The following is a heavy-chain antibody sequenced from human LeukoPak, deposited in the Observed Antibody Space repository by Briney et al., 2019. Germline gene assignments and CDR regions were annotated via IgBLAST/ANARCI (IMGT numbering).Heavy chain of an antibody. V-gene: IGHV4-59*01. D-gene: IGHD6-19*01. CDR2: IYYSGST. J-gene: IGHJ6*02. Sequence: SETLSLTCTVSGGSISSYYWSWIRQPPGKGLEWIGYIYYSGSTNYNPSLKSRVTISVDTSKNQFSLKLSSVTAADTAVYYCARDSLMAGTHYYYSMDVWGQGTTVTVSS. CDR3: ARDSLMAGTHYYYSMDV. CDR1: GGSISSYY.